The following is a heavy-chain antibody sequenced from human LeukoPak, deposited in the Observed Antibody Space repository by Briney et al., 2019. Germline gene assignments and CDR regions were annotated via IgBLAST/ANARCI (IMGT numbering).Heavy chain of an antibody. CDR2: IYYSGST. J-gene: IGHJ6*03. CDR3: ARVAGPYYYYYMDV. CDR1: GGSISSYY. Sequence: SETLSLTCTVSGGSISSYYWSWIRQPPGKGLEWIGYIYYSGSTNYNPSLKSRVTISVDTSKNQFSLKLSSVTAADTAVYYCARVAGPYYYYYMDVWGKGTTVTISS. V-gene: IGHV4-59*01.